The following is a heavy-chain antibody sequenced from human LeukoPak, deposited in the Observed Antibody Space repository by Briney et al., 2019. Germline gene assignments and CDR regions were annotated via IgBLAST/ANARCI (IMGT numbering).Heavy chain of an antibody. V-gene: IGHV3-23*01. CDR3: ARGASSSWLRGYYYYYMDV. D-gene: IGHD6-13*01. Sequence: GGSLRLSCAASGFTFSSYAMSWVRQAPGKGLEWVSTISGSTGSTYYADSVKGRFTFSRDNSKNTVYLQMNSLKVEDTAVYYCARGASSSWLRGYYYYYMDVWGKGTTVTISS. J-gene: IGHJ6*03. CDR1: GFTFSSYA. CDR2: ISGSTGST.